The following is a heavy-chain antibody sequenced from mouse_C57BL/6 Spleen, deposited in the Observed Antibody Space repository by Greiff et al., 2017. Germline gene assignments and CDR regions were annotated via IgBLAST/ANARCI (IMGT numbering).Heavy chain of an antibody. J-gene: IGHJ4*01. CDR1: GYTFTSYW. D-gene: IGHD2-3*01. CDR2: IHPNSGST. CDR3: ARVLLHYYAMDY. Sequence: QVQLKQPGAELVKPGASVKLSCKASGYTFTSYWMHWVKQRPGPGLEWIGMIHPNSGSTNYNEKFKSKATLTVDKSSSTAYMQLSSLTSEDSAVYYCARVLLHYYAMDYWGQGTSVTVSS. V-gene: IGHV1-64*01.